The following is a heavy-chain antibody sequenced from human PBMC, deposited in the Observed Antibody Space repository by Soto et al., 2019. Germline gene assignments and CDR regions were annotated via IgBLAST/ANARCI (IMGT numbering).Heavy chain of an antibody. J-gene: IGHJ4*02. CDR1: GFTFSSYG. V-gene: IGHV3-33*01. D-gene: IGHD1-1*01. CDR3: ARESRGLQPERQNFDY. CDR2: IWYDGSNK. Sequence: QVQLVESGGGVVQPGRSLRLSCAASGFTFSSYGMHWVRQAPGKGLEWVAVIWYDGSNKYYADSVKGRFTISRDNSKNTLYLQMNSLRAEDTAVYYCARESRGLQPERQNFDYWGQGTLVTVSS.